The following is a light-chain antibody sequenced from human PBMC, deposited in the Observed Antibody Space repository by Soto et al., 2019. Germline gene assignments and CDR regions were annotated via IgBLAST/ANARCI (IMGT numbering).Light chain of an antibody. Sequence: DIQLTQSPSFLSASVGDRVTITCRASQGISSYLAWYQQKPGKASKLLIYAASTLQSGVPSRFSGSGSGTEFTLTISSLQPEDFATYYCQQLNSYPPFGGGTKVEIK. CDR3: QQLNSYPP. J-gene: IGKJ4*01. CDR1: QGISSY. V-gene: IGKV1-9*01. CDR2: AAS.